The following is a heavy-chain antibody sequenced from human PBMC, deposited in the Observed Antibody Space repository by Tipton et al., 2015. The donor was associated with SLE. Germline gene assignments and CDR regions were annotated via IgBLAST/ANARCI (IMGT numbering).Heavy chain of an antibody. J-gene: IGHJ6*02. D-gene: IGHD6-19*01. CDR2: IYYSGST. CDR1: GGSISSYY. Sequence: LRLSCPVSGGSISSYYWSWIRQPPGKGLEWIGYIYYSGSTNYNPSLKSRVTISVDTSKNQFSLKLSSVTAADTAVYYCARQGVAGYYYYGMDVWGQGTTVTVSS. CDR3: ARQGVAGYYYYGMDV. V-gene: IGHV4-59*08.